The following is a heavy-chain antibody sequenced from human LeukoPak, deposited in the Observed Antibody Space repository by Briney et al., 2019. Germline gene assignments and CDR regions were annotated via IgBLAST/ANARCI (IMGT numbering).Heavy chain of an antibody. CDR2: INPGGGAK. Sequence: GGALRLSCAASGFTFRTYWMAWVRQAPGKGLEWVANINPGGGAKYYVDSVKGRFTISRDDAKTSLYLQMDSLRAEDTAVYSCARWGLSYTLDYWGQGTLVTVSS. CDR1: GFTFRTYW. D-gene: IGHD2-21*01. CDR3: ARWGLSYTLDY. V-gene: IGHV3-7*01. J-gene: IGHJ4*02.